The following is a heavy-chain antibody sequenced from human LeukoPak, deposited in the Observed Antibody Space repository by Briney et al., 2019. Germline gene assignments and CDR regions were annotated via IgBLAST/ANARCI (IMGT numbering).Heavy chain of an antibody. CDR3: ARYRPSSSSWPRRIS. CDR2: INHSGST. CDR1: GGSFSGYY. D-gene: IGHD6-13*01. J-gene: IGHJ4*02. Sequence: SETLSLTCAVYGGSFSGYYWSWIRQPPGKGLEWIGEINHSGSTNYNPSLKSRVTISVDTSKNQFSLKLSSVTAADTAVYYCARYRPSSSSWPRRISWGQGTLVTVSS. V-gene: IGHV4-34*01.